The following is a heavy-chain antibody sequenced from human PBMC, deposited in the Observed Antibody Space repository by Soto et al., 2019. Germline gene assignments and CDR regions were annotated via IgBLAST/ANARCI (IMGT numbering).Heavy chain of an antibody. Sequence: QITLKESGPPLVKPTQTLTLTCTFSGFSLSTSGVGVGWIRQPPGKALEWLALIYWDDDKRYSPSLKSRLTTTKDTSKNQVVPTMTNMDPVDTATYYCAHRPLGEFGERPFDFWGQGTLVTVSS. CDR1: GFSLSTSGVG. D-gene: IGHD3-10*01. V-gene: IGHV2-5*02. J-gene: IGHJ4*02. CDR3: AHRPLGEFGERPFDF. CDR2: IYWDDDK.